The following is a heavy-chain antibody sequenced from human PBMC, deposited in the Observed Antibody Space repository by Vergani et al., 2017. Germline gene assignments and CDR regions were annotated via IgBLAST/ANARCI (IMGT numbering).Heavy chain of an antibody. Sequence: EVQLVQSGAEVKKPGESLKISCKGSGYNFPSYWIGWVRQMPGKGLEWMGIIYPGDSDTRYSPSFQGQVIISADKSISTAYLQWSSLKASDTAMYYCARNHYDSSGYYYFDYWGQGTLVTVSS. CDR2: IYPGDSDT. D-gene: IGHD3-22*01. J-gene: IGHJ4*02. V-gene: IGHV5-51*01. CDR3: ARNHYDSSGYYYFDY. CDR1: GYNFPSYW.